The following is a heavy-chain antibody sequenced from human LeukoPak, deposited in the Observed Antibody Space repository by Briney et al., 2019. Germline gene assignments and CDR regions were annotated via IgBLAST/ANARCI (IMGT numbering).Heavy chain of an antibody. CDR3: AGGYGASWFDP. D-gene: IGHD4/OR15-4a*01. Sequence: SETLSPTCGVSGGSISSGYWGWIRQPPGKGLEWIAYIYNSGRSNYNPSLKSRVTTSLDTSKNQFSLKLSSVTAADTAVYYCAGGYGASWFDPWGQGTLVTVSS. V-gene: IGHV4-59*01. J-gene: IGHJ5*02. CDR1: GGSISSGY. CDR2: IYNSGRS.